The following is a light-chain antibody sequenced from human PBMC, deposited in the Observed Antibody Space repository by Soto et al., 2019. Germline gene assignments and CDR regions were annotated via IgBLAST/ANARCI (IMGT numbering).Light chain of an antibody. CDR1: ALPNQY. V-gene: IGLV3-25*03. J-gene: IGLJ2*01. CDR3: QSADSSGTYVV. CDR2: KDT. Sequence: SYELIQPPSVSVSPGQTARITCSGDALPNQYAYWYQQKPDQAPILVIYKDTERPSGIPERFSGSGSGTTVTLTISGVQAEDEADYYCQSADSSGTYVVFGGGTKLTVL.